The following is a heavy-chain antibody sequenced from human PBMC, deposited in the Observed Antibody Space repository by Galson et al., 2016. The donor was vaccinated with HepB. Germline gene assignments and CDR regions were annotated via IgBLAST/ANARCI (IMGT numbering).Heavy chain of an antibody. Sequence: CAISGDSVSSNSAAWNWIRQSPSRGLERLGRTYYRSKWYNDYAVSVKSRITINPDTSKNQFSLQLNSVTPEDTAVYYCAREARILEWLLPVFDYWGQGTLVTVSS. J-gene: IGHJ4*02. D-gene: IGHD3-3*01. V-gene: IGHV6-1*01. CDR3: AREARILEWLLPVFDY. CDR1: GDSVSSNSAA. CDR2: TYYRSKWYN.